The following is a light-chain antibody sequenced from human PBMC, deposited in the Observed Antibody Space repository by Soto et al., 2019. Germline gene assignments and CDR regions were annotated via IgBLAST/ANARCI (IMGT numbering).Light chain of an antibody. Sequence: DIQMTQSPSSVSASVGDRVTITCRASQGISNWVAWYQQRPGEAPNILIYGASSLHSGVPSRFSCSGFGTDFTLTISGLQPADFATYYCQQAHSFPRTFGQGTKVDIK. CDR2: GAS. J-gene: IGKJ1*01. CDR1: QGISNW. CDR3: QQAHSFPRT. V-gene: IGKV1D-12*01.